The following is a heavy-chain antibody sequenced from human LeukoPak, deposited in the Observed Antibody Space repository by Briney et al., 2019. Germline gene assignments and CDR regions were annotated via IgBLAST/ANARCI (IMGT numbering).Heavy chain of an antibody. J-gene: IGHJ6*03. V-gene: IGHV3-48*03. CDR3: ASPRREYSSSSVYYYYYMDV. CDR2: ISSSGSTI. D-gene: IGHD6-6*01. Sequence: SGGSLRLSCAASGLTFSSYEMNWVRQAPGKGLEWVSYISSSGSTIYYADSVKGRFTISRDNAKSSLYLQMNSLRAEDTAVYYCASPRREYSSSSVYYYYYMDVWGKGTTVTVSS. CDR1: GLTFSSYE.